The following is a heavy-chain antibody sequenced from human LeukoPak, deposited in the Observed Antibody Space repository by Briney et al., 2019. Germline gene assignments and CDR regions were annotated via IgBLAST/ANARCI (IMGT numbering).Heavy chain of an antibody. J-gene: IGHJ4*02. CDR1: GGSISSYY. D-gene: IGHD6-25*01. CDR3: ARWQRTVDF. Sequence: SETLSLTCTVSGGSISSYYWSWIRQPPGKGLEWIGYIYHSGSTHYNPSLKSRVTISVDRSKNQFSLKLSSVTAADTAVYYCARWQRTVDFWGQGTLVTVSS. V-gene: IGHV4-59*12. CDR2: IYHSGST.